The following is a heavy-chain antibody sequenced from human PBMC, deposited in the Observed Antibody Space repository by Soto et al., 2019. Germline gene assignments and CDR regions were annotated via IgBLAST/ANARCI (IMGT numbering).Heavy chain of an antibody. J-gene: IGHJ6*02. D-gene: IGHD6-19*01. CDR1: GYTFTSYD. CDR3: ARLKSSGWYYYGMDV. V-gene: IGHV1-8*01. Sequence: ASVKVSCKASGYTFTSYDINWGRQATGQGLEGMGWMNPNSGNTGYAQKFQGRVTMTRNTSISTAYMELSSLRSEDTAVYYCARLKSSGWYYYGMDVWGQGTTVTVSS. CDR2: MNPNSGNT.